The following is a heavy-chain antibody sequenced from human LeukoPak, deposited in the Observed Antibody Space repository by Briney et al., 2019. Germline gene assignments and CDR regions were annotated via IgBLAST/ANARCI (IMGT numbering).Heavy chain of an antibody. D-gene: IGHD3-22*01. J-gene: IGHJ4*02. CDR3: AKDSRGYQDYFDY. CDR1: GFTFSNYW. Sequence: SGGSLRLSCAASGFTFSNYWMNWVRQAPGKGLEWVANIKQDGTEKHYVDSVKGRFTISRDNSKNTLYLQMNSLRAEDTAVYYCAKDSRGYQDYFDYWGQGTLVTVSS. V-gene: IGHV3-7*03. CDR2: IKQDGTEK.